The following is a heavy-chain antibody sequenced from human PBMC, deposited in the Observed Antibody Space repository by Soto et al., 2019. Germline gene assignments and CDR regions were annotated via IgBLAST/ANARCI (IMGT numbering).Heavy chain of an antibody. V-gene: IGHV3-23*01. CDR1: GFTFSSYA. CDR3: AKLKGTLYDSSGFGY. D-gene: IGHD3-22*01. CDR2: ISGSGGST. Sequence: HPGGSLRLSCAASGFTFSSYAMSWVRQAPGKGLEWVSAISGSGGSTYYVDSVKGRFTISRDNSKNTLYLQMNSLRAEDTAVYYCAKLKGTLYDSSGFGYWGQGTLVTVSS. J-gene: IGHJ4*02.